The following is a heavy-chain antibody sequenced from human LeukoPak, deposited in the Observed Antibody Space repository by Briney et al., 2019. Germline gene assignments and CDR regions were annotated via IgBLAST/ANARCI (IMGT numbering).Heavy chain of an antibody. V-gene: IGHV3-30*18. CDR3: AKDLTPSRAFDY. CDR2: ISYDGSTK. J-gene: IGHJ4*02. D-gene: IGHD1-14*01. Sequence: QPGRSLRLSCAASGFSFNKYGMHWVRQVPGRELEWVSGISYDGSTKYYADSVKGRFTISRDDSKNTLFLQMNSLRVEDTAIYYCAKDLTPSRAFDYWGQGTLVTVSS. CDR1: GFSFNKYG.